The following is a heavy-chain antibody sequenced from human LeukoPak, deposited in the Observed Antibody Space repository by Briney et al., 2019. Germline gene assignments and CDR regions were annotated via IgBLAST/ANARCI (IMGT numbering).Heavy chain of an antibody. CDR2: INHSGST. D-gene: IGHD3-10*01. CDR3: ARVPRRLWFGAPPQAFDY. CDR1: GGSFSGYY. Sequence: KPSETLSLTCAVYGGSFSGYYWSWIRQPPGKGLEWIGEINHSGSTNYNPSLKSRVTISVDTSKNQFSLKLSSVTAADTAVYYCARVPRRLWFGAPPQAFDYWGQGTLVAVSS. V-gene: IGHV4-34*01. J-gene: IGHJ4*02.